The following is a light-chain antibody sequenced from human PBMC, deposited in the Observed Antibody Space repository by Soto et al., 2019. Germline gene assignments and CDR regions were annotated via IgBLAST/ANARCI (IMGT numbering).Light chain of an antibody. CDR3: QQYSTYYS. CDR2: KAS. Sequence: DIQMTQSPSTLSASVGDRVTITCRASQSISSWLAWYQQKPGKAPKLLIYKASNLESGVPSRFSGSGFGTEFTLTISRLQPDDFATYDCQQYSTYYSFGQGTKLEIK. CDR1: QSISSW. V-gene: IGKV1-5*03. J-gene: IGKJ2*03.